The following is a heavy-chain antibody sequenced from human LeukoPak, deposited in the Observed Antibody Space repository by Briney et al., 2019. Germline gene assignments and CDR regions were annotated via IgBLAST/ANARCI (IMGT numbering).Heavy chain of an antibody. CDR1: GFSLSTYS. J-gene: IGHJ1*01. V-gene: IGHV3-21*01. Sequence: PGGSLRLSCAASGFSLSTYSMNWVRQAPGKGLEWVSFISSASSYIYYADSLKGRFTISRDNAKSSLYLQMNSLRAEDTAVYYCARAVSSGGGYFQHWGQGTLVTVSS. D-gene: IGHD6-6*01. CDR3: ARAVSSGGGYFQH. CDR2: ISSASSYI.